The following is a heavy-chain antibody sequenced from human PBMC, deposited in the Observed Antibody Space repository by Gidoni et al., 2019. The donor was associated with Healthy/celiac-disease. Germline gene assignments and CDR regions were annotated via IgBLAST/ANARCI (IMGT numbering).Heavy chain of an antibody. J-gene: IGHJ4*02. D-gene: IGHD2-2*02. CDR1: GFTFSNAW. Sequence: ASSGFTFSNAWMSWVRQAPGKGLEWVGRIKSKTDGGTTDYAAPVKGRFTISRDDSKNTLYLQMNSLKTEDTAVYYCTTDVGYCSSTSCYREGIGYWGQGTLVTVSS. CDR2: IKSKTDGGTT. CDR3: TTDVGYCSSTSCYREGIGY. V-gene: IGHV3-15*01.